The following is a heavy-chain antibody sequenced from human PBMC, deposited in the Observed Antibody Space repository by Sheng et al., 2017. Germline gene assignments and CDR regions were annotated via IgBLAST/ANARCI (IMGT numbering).Heavy chain of an antibody. Sequence: QVQLVQSGAEVKKPGASVTISCETSGFIFTTYGFHWVRQAPGQRLEWMGWINGGNGVTKYSQKFQDRVSITRDTSASTAYMELRSLTSEDTAVFYCARDLLSIGSYFDSWGQGTLVTVSS. CDR1: GFIFTTYG. J-gene: IGHJ4*02. CDR3: ARDLLSIGSYFDS. D-gene: IGHD1-26*01. CDR2: INGGNGVT. V-gene: IGHV1-3*01.